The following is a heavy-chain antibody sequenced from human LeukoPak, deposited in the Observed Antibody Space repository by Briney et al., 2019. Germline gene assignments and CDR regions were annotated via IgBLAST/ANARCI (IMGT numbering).Heavy chain of an antibody. CDR2: ISYDGSNK. D-gene: IGHD5-18*01. J-gene: IGHJ3*02. V-gene: IGHV3-30*04. CDR3: ASLPVDTAMVDDAFDI. CDR1: GFTFSSYA. Sequence: GGSLRLSCAASGFTFSSYAMHWVRQAPGKGLEWVAVISYDGSNKYYADSVKGRFTISRDNSKNTLYLQMNSLRAEDAAVYYCASLPVDTAMVDDAFDIWGQGTMVTVSS.